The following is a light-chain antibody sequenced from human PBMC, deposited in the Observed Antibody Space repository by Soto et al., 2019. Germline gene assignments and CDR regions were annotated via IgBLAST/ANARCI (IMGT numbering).Light chain of an antibody. CDR2: DAS. V-gene: IGKV1-5*01. CDR1: QSISSW. Sequence: DIQMTQSPSTLSASVGDRVTITCRASQSISSWLAWYQQKPGKAPKLLIYDASSLESGVPSRFSGSGSGTEFTLTISSLQPDDFATYYCQQYNSYWGRTLGQGTKVDIK. CDR3: QQYNSYWGRT. J-gene: IGKJ1*01.